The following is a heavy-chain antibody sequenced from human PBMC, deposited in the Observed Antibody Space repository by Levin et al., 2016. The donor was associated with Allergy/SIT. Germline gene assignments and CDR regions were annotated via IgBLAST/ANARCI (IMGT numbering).Heavy chain of an antibody. CDR3: ARIRYFMMVSSSWDDRYYYYGMDV. Sequence: SGPTLVKPTETLTLTCTVSGFSLSNARMGVSWIRQPPGKALEWLAHIFSNDEKSYSTSLKSRLTISKDTSKSQVVLTMTNMDPVDTATYYCARIRYFMMVSSSWDDRYYYYGMDVWGQGTTVTVSS. J-gene: IGHJ6*02. D-gene: IGHD6-13*01. CDR2: IFSNDEK. V-gene: IGHV2-26*01. CDR1: GFSLSNARMG.